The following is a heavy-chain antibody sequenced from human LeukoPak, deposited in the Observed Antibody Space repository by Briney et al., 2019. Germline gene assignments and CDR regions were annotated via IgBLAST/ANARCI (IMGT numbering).Heavy chain of an antibody. D-gene: IGHD6-19*01. V-gene: IGHV3-23*01. CDR3: SSSVFYSSGWYGGY. Sequence: GGSLRLSCAASGFTFSSYAMSCVRQAPGKGLEWVSLISATGGNTYYADSVKGRFTISRDNSKNTLYLHMNSLRAEDTAIYYCSSSVFYSSGWYGGYWGQGTLVTVSS. J-gene: IGHJ4*02. CDR1: GFTFSSYA. CDR2: ISATGGNT.